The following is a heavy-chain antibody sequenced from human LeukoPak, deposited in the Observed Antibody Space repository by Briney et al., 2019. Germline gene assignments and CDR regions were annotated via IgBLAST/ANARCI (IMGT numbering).Heavy chain of an antibody. D-gene: IGHD2-21*02. CDR2: INHSGST. V-gene: IGHV4-34*01. Sequence: SETLSLTCAVYGGSFSGYYWSWIRQPPGKGLEWIGEINHSGSTNYNPSLKSRVTISVDTSKNQFSLKLSSVTAADTAVYYCARASYCGGDCYSGLFDYWGQGTLVTVSS. CDR1: GGSFSGYY. J-gene: IGHJ4*02. CDR3: ARASYCGGDCYSGLFDY.